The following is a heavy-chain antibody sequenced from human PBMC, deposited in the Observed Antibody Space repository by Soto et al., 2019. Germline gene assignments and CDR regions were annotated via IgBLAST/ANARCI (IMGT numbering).Heavy chain of an antibody. V-gene: IGHV5-51*01. CDR1: GYNYDTYW. Sequence: GESLKISCKGSGYNYDTYWIAWVRQMPGKGLEWMGIIFPRDSDTRYRPSFQGQVTISAGRSTTIAYLQWYSLKASDTAMYYCARSYYDSSGYYYDMDYWGQGTLVTVSS. CDR2: IFPRDSDT. CDR3: ARSYYDSSGYYYDMDY. D-gene: IGHD3-22*01. J-gene: IGHJ4*02.